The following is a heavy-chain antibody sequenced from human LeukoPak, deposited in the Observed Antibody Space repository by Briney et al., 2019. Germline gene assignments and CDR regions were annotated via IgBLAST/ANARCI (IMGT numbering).Heavy chain of an antibody. CDR2: IYYTGST. CDR1: GGSISSGDYY. Sequence: PSETLSLTCTVSGGSISSGDYYWRWIRQPPGKGLEWIGYIYYTGSTSYKPSLKNRVIILVDTSKNQFSLKLSSVTAADTAVYYCARDRGPEIYGSGSYDYYYYGMDVWGQGTTVTVSS. V-gene: IGHV4-30-4*01. CDR3: ARDRGPEIYGSGSYDYYYYGMDV. J-gene: IGHJ6*02. D-gene: IGHD3-10*01.